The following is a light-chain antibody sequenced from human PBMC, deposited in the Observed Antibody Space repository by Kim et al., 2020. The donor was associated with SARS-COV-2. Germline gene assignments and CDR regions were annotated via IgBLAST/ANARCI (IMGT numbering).Light chain of an antibody. CDR3: ATWDGSLSAAL. CDR1: ISNIGSNY. J-gene: IGLJ7*01. Sequence: QSVLTQPPSVSAAPGQRVTISCSGSISNIGSNYVSWYQQLPGTAPKLLIYDINKRPSGIPDRFSGSKSGTSATLDITGLQTGDEADYYCATWDGSLSAALFGGGTQQTVL. V-gene: IGLV1-51*01. CDR2: DIN.